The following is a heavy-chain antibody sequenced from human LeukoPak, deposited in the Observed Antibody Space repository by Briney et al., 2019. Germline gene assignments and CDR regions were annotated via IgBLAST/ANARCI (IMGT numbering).Heavy chain of an antibody. CDR2: ISAYNGNT. CDR3: ARSRTAAGSFVY. CDR1: GYTFTSYG. D-gene: IGHD6-13*01. Sequence: ASVKVSCQASGYTFTSYGISWVRQAPGQGIEWMGWISAYNGNTNYAQKLQGRVTMTTDTSTSTAYMELRRLRSDDTAVYYCARSRTAAGSFVYWGQGTLVTVSS. V-gene: IGHV1-18*01. J-gene: IGHJ4*02.